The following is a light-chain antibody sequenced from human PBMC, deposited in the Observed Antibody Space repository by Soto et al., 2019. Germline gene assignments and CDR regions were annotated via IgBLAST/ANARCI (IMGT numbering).Light chain of an antibody. V-gene: IGKV1-5*01. Sequence: DTQMTQSPSTLSASVGDRVTITCRASQSISGWLAWYQQKPRKAPKLLIYAASSLESGVPSRFSGGGSGTEFTLTISSLQPDDSATYYCQQYNTYSRTFGQGTKVEIK. CDR3: QQYNTYSRT. CDR2: AAS. J-gene: IGKJ1*01. CDR1: QSISGW.